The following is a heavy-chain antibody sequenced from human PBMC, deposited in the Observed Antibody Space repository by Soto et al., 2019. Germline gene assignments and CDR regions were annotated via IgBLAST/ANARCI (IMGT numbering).Heavy chain of an antibody. J-gene: IGHJ5*01. Sequence: QVQLVESGGGVVQPGRSLRLTCAASGFTFSSNGMQWVRQAPGKGLEWVALVSYDGSKTYYADSVRGRFTISRDNSENTLYQQMNSLRAEDTAVYYCARWVGGSMYDNSGKYDSWGQGTLVTVSS. D-gene: IGHD3-22*01. CDR1: GFTFSSNG. CDR2: VSYDGSKT. CDR3: ARWVGGSMYDNSGKYDS. V-gene: IGHV3-30*03.